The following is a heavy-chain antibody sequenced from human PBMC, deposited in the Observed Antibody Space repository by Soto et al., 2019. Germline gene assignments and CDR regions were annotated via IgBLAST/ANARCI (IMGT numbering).Heavy chain of an antibody. Sequence: GGSLRLSCAASGFTFSDYYMSWIRQAPGKGLELVSYISSSGRTIYFADSVKGRFTISRDNAKNSLYLQMNSLRAEDTALFYCAGFRGDYAGNDVFDIWGQGTMVTVSS. V-gene: IGHV3-11*01. CDR3: AGFRGDYAGNDVFDI. J-gene: IGHJ3*02. CDR1: GFTFSDYY. CDR2: ISSSGRTI. D-gene: IGHD4-17*01.